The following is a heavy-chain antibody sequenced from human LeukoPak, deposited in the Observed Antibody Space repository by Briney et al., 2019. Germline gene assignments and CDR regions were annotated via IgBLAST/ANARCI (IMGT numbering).Heavy chain of an antibody. CDR2: IYYSGST. Sequence: SETLSLTRTVSGVSIINSNHYWGWIRQPPGKGLEWIGSIYYSGSTYYKPSLESRVTISVDTSKNQFSLKLSSVTAADTAVYYCTRRGRGSGSGWDEDWGQGTLVTVSS. CDR3: TRRGRGSGSGWDED. J-gene: IGHJ4*02. CDR1: GVSIINSNHY. V-gene: IGHV4-39*01. D-gene: IGHD6-19*01.